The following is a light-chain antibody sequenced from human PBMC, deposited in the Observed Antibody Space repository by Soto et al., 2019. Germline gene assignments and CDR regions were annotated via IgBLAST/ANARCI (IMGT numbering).Light chain of an antibody. V-gene: IGKV3-20*01. CDR3: QQYGSSCAT. CDR1: QSVSRN. J-gene: IGKJ1*01. CDR2: GAS. Sequence: EMVLTQSPGTLSLSPGERATLSFRASQSVSRNLAWYRQTPGQAPRPLIYGASTTSTDTPARFSGSGSGTDFTLTISRVEPADFAVDYWQQYGSSCATCGQGTQVE.